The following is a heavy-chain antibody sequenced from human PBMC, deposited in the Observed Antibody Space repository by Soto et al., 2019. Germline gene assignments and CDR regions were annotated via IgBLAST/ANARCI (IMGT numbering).Heavy chain of an antibody. Sequence: SETLSLTCTVSGGSISSYYWSWIRQPPGKGLEWIGYIYYSGSTNYNPSLKSRVTISVDTSKNQFSLKLSSVTAADTAVYYCARVFGETVATSAFDIWGQGTMVTVSS. CDR3: ARVFGETVATSAFDI. D-gene: IGHD5-12*01. CDR2: IYYSGST. V-gene: IGHV4-59*01. CDR1: GGSISSYY. J-gene: IGHJ3*02.